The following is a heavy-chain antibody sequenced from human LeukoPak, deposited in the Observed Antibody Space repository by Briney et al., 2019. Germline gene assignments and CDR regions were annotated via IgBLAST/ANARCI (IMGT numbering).Heavy chain of an antibody. CDR3: ARQEEWEQAIDF. V-gene: IGHV4-59*08. Sequence: SETLSLTCTVSGGSISSQYWSWIRQPPGKGLEWIAGYTYYSGSTNYNPSLKSRVTISVDSSKNQFSLKLTSVTAADTAVYYCARQEEWEQAIDFWGQGTLVTVSS. J-gene: IGHJ4*02. D-gene: IGHD1-26*01. CDR1: GGSISSQY. CDR2: TYYSGST.